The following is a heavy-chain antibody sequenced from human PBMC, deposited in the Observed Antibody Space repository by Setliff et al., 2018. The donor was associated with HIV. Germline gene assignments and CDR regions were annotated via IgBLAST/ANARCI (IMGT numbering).Heavy chain of an antibody. V-gene: IGHV4-39*01. CDR2: LYNNGVT. Sequence: SETLSLTCTVSGVSITSNSYYWGWIRQPPGKGLEWIGSLYNNGVTYYNPSLRSRVTIFVDMSKNQFSLKLTSVTAADTAMYYRANAPYPRGAFDVWGQGTVVTVSS. CDR3: ANAPYPRGAFDV. CDR1: GVSITSNSYY. D-gene: IGHD3-10*01. J-gene: IGHJ3*01.